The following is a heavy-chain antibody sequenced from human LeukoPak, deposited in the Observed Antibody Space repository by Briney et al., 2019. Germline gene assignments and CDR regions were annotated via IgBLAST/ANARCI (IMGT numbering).Heavy chain of an antibody. CDR1: GYTFTSYG. Sequence: ASVKVSCKASGYTFTSYGISWVRQAPGQGLEWMGWISAYNGNTNYAQKLQGRVTMTTDTSTSTAYMELRSLRSDDTAVYYCARDTYYYGSGSDHPYDYWGQGTLVTVSS. CDR2: ISAYNGNT. D-gene: IGHD3-10*01. J-gene: IGHJ4*02. CDR3: ARDTYYYGSGSDHPYDY. V-gene: IGHV1-18*04.